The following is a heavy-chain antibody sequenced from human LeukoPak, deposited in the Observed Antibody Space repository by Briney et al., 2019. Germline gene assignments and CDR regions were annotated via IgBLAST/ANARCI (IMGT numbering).Heavy chain of an antibody. J-gene: IGHJ4*02. V-gene: IGHV1-24*01. CDR2: FDPEDGET. CDR1: GYTLTELS. CDR3: ATDLISYGSGSYSGICSGY. D-gene: IGHD3-10*01. Sequence: ASVKVSCKASGYTLTELSMHWVRQAPGKGLEWMGGFDPEDGETIYAQKFQGRVTMTEDTSTDTAYMELSSLRSEDTAVYYCATDLISYGSGSYSGICSGYWGQGTLVTVSS.